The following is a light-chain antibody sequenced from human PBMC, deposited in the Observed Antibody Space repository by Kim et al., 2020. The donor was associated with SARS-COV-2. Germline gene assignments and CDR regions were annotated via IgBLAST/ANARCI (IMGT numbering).Light chain of an antibody. V-gene: IGLV1-44*01. CDR3: ASWDDSLIGPV. CDR1: RSNGGTNT. CDR2: SNN. J-gene: IGLJ3*02. Sequence: GQRVTIYCSGSRSNGGTNTVSWYQQLPGTAPKLLIYSNNQRPSGVPDRFSGSKSDTSASLAISGLQSEDEADYHCASWDDSLIGPVFGGGTQLTVL.